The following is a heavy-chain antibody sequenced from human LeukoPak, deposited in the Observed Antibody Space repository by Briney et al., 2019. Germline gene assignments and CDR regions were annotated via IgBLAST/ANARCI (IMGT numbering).Heavy chain of an antibody. J-gene: IGHJ4*02. CDR2: IIPILGIA. Sequence: RRASVKVSCKASGGTFSSYAISWVRQAPGQGLEWMGRIIPILGIANYAQKFQGRATITADKSTSTAYMELSSLRSEDTAVYYCARGSIAAAGKFDYWGQGTLVTVSS. CDR1: GGTFSSYA. CDR3: ARGSIAAAGKFDY. D-gene: IGHD6-13*01. V-gene: IGHV1-69*04.